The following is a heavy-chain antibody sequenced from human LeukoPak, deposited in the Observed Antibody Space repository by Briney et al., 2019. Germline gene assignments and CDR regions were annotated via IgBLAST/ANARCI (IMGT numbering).Heavy chain of an antibody. Sequence: GGSLRLSCAASGFTFSDYYMSWIRQAPGKGLEWVSCISSSGSTIYYADSVKGRFTISRDNAKNSLYLQMNSLRAEDTAVYYCARDRTYYYDSSGYYTPGYWGQGTLVTVSS. CDR2: ISSSGSTI. D-gene: IGHD3-22*01. CDR3: ARDRTYYYDSSGYYTPGY. V-gene: IGHV3-11*01. J-gene: IGHJ4*02. CDR1: GFTFSDYY.